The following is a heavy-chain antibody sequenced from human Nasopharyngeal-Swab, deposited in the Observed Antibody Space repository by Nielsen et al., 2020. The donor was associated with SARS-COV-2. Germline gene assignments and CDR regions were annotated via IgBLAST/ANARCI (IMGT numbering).Heavy chain of an antibody. CDR3: ARTYYDILTDYYGMDV. J-gene: IGHJ6*02. D-gene: IGHD3-9*01. Sequence: WVRQAPGQGLEWMGGIIPIFGTANYAQKFQGRVTITADKSTSTAYMELSSLRSEDTAVYYCARTYYDILTDYYGMDVWGQGTTVTVS. CDR2: IIPIFGTA. V-gene: IGHV1-69*06.